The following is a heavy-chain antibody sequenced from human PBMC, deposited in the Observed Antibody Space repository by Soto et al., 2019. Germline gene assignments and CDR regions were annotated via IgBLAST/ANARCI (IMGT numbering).Heavy chain of an antibody. CDR1: GGSFSGYY. D-gene: IGHD3-10*01. CDR3: ARGRSYYGSGSYYNYYGMDV. Sequence: SETLSLTCAVYGGSFSGYYWSWIRQPPGKGLEWIGEINHSGSTNYNPSLKSRVTISVDTSKNQFSLKLSSVTAADTAVYYCARGRSYYGSGSYYNYYGMDVWGQGTTVTVSS. J-gene: IGHJ6*02. V-gene: IGHV4-34*01. CDR2: INHSGST.